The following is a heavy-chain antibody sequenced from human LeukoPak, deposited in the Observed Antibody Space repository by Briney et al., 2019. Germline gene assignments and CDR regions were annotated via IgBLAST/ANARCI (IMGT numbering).Heavy chain of an antibody. Sequence: SETLSLTCAVYGGSFSGYYWSWIRQPPGKGLEWIGEINHSGSTNYNPSLKSRVTISVDTSKNQFSLKLSSVTAADTAVYYCARDQGIAVAGLYFDYWGQGTLVTVSS. J-gene: IGHJ4*02. V-gene: IGHV4-34*01. CDR2: INHSGST. CDR1: GGSFSGYY. CDR3: ARDQGIAVAGLYFDY. D-gene: IGHD6-19*01.